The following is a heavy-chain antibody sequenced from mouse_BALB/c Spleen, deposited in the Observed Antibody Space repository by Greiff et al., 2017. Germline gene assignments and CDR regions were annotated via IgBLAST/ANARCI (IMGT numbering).Heavy chain of an antibody. D-gene: IGHD2-4*01. V-gene: IGHV1-55*01. CDR1: GYNFTSYW. CDR3: AIRIYYDYDYFDY. CDR2: IYPGSGST. J-gene: IGHJ2*01. Sequence: QVQLQQPGAELVKPGTSVKLSCKASGYNFTSYWINWVKLRPGQGLEWIGDIYPGSGSTNYNEKFKSKATLTVDTSSSTAYMQLSSLASEDSALYYCAIRIYYDYDYFDYWGQGTTLTVSS.